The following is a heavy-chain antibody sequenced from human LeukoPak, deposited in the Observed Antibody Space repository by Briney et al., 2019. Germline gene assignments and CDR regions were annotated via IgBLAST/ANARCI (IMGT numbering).Heavy chain of an antibody. Sequence: SQTLSLTCTVSGGSISSGSYYWSWIRQPAGKGLEWIGRIYTSGSTNYNPSLKSRVTISVDTSKNQFSLKLSSVTAADTAVYYCAREERAMVYFDYWGLGTLVTVSS. CDR3: AREERAMVYFDY. CDR1: GGSISSGSYY. J-gene: IGHJ4*02. D-gene: IGHD5-18*01. V-gene: IGHV4-61*02. CDR2: IYTSGST.